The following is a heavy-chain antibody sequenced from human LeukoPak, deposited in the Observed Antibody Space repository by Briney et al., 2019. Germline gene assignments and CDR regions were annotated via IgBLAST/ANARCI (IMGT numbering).Heavy chain of an antibody. CDR1: GFSFSNYW. D-gene: IGHD2-15*01. V-gene: IGHV3-7*01. CDR3: ARYVVGSLDY. CDR2: MKQDGSAR. J-gene: IGHJ4*02. Sequence: GGSLSLSCAGSGFSFSNYWMAWVRQAPGKGPEWVANMKQDGSARHYADSVKGRFTISRDNAQNSVYLQMNSLRAEDTAVYYCARYVVGSLDYWGLGTLVTVSS.